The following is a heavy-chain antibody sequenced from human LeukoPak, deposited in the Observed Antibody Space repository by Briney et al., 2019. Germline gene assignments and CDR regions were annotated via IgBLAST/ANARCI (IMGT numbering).Heavy chain of an antibody. CDR1: GYTFTSYG. Sequence: AASVKVSCKASGYTFTSYGISWVRQAPGQGLEWMGWMNPNSGNTGYAQKFQGRVTITRNTSISTAYMELSSLRSEDTAVYYCARVRHSPKYYYYYMDVWGKGTTVTVSS. J-gene: IGHJ6*03. D-gene: IGHD4-11*01. CDR2: MNPNSGNT. V-gene: IGHV1-8*03. CDR3: ARVRHSPKYYYYYMDV.